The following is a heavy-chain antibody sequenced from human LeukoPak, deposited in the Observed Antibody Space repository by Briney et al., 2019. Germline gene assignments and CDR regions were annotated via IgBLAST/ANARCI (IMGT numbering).Heavy chain of an antibody. V-gene: IGHV6-1*01. CDR2: TYYRSKWYN. J-gene: IGHJ5*02. CDR1: GDSVSSNSAA. Sequence: QTLSLTCAISGDSVSSNSAAWNWIRQSPSRGLEWLGRTYYRSKWYNDYAVSVKSRITINPDTSKNQFSLQLNSVTPEDTAVYYCARGSTMVRGRGFDPWGQGTLVAVSS. CDR3: ARGSTMVRGRGFDP. D-gene: IGHD3-10*01.